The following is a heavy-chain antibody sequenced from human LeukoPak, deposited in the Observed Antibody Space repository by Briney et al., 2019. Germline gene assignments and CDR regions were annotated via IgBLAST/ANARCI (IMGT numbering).Heavy chain of an antibody. J-gene: IGHJ6*03. CDR2: IYYSGST. CDR3: ARHRRELNYYMDV. Sequence: SSETLSLTCTVSGGSISSSSYYWGWIRQPPGKGLEWIGSIYYSGSTYYNPSLKSRVTISVDTSKNQFSLKLSSVTAADTAVYYCARHRRELNYYMDVWGKGTTVTVSS. CDR1: GGSISSSSYY. D-gene: IGHD1-26*01. V-gene: IGHV4-39*07.